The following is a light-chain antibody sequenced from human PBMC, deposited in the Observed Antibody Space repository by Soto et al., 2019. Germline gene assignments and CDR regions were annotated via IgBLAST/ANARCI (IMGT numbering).Light chain of an antibody. CDR2: GAS. J-gene: IGKJ1*01. CDR1: QSFINNY. Sequence: IGLTQSPGALSLSPGERATLSCRASQSFINNYLAWYQQKPVQAPRLLIYGASNRATGIPDRFSGSGSGTDFTLTISRLEPEDFAVYYCQPYGSSGMFGQGTKVDI. CDR3: QPYGSSGM. V-gene: IGKV3-20*01.